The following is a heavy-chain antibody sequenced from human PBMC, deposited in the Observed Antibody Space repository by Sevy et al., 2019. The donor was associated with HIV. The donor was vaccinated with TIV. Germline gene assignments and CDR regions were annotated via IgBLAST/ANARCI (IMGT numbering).Heavy chain of an antibody. CDR2: IFPGDSET. Sequence: GESLKISCKASGYTFTHYWIGWVRQMPGKGLEWMGIIFPGDSETRYSPSFQGQVTFSADKSITTAYLQWSSLKASDTAMYYCARHPSLSAFDIWDQGTMVTVSS. J-gene: IGHJ3*02. CDR3: ARHPSLSAFDI. V-gene: IGHV5-51*01. CDR1: GYTFTHYW.